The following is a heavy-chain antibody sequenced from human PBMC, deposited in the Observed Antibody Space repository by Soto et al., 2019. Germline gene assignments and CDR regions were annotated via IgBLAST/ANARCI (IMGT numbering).Heavy chain of an antibody. D-gene: IGHD4-4*01. CDR1: GFTFSSYG. CDR2: ISYDGSNK. V-gene: IGHV3-30*18. Sequence: QVQLVESGGGVVQPGRSLRLSCAASGFTFSSYGMHWFRKAPGKGLEWVAVISYDGSNKYYADSVKGRCTISRDNSKNTLYLHMNSLRAEDTAVYYCAKDGMTTVTEYYFDYWGQGTLVTVSS. CDR3: AKDGMTTVTEYYFDY. J-gene: IGHJ4*02.